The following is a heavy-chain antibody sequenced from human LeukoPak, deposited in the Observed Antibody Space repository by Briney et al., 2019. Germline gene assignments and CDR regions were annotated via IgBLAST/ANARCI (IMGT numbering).Heavy chain of an antibody. J-gene: IGHJ4*02. CDR2: ISSSSSYI. D-gene: IGHD1-7*01. CDR3: ARDNWNYFGTSDFDY. V-gene: IGHV3-21*01. CDR1: GFTFSSYS. Sequence: GGSLRLSCAASGFTFSSYSMNWVRQTPGKGLEWVSSISSSSSYIYYADSVKGRFTISRDNAKNSLYLQMNSLRAKDTAVYYCARDNWNYFGTSDFDYWGQGTLVTVSS.